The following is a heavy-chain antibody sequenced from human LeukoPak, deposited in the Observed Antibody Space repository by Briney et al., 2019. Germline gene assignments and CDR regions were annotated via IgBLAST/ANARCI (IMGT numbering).Heavy chain of an antibody. CDR3: ARRLLTGYYEF. CDR2: IEGDDSGA. J-gene: IGHJ4*02. CDR1: GFTFNNYA. V-gene: IGHV3-23*01. D-gene: IGHD3-9*01. Sequence: GGSLRLSCAASGFTFNNYAMSWVRQAPEKGLEWVSSIEGDDSGAYYADSVKGRFTVSRDNFRNTLYLQMNSLRAEDTAVYYCARRLLTGYYEFWGQGTLVTVSS.